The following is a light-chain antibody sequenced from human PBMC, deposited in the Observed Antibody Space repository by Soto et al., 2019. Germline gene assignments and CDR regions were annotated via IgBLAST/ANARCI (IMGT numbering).Light chain of an antibody. CDR2: WAS. CDR3: HKYLITPDT. V-gene: IGKV4-1*01. CDR1: QSVLFSSNNKNY. Sequence: DIVMTQSPDSLAVSLGERATINCKSSQSVLFSSNNKNYLAWYQQKPGQPHKLLIYWASTRDSGVPDRLSGSGSGTDFSLPISSLQAEDVAVYYCHKYLITPDTFGQGNKLEIK. J-gene: IGKJ2*01.